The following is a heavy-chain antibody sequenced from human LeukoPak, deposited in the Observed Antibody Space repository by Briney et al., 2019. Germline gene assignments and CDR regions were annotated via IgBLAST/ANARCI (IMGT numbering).Heavy chain of an antibody. Sequence: GASVKVSCKASGYTFTSYYMHWVRQAPGQGLEWMGVIDPNSGGASYPQKVQGRVTMTRDTSTSTVYMEMRSLRPEDTAVYYCAAWGGTTSPLPGMDVWGQGTTVTVSS. J-gene: IGHJ6*02. CDR3: AAWGGTTSPLPGMDV. V-gene: IGHV1-46*01. D-gene: IGHD7-27*01. CDR2: IDPNSGGA. CDR1: GYTFTSYY.